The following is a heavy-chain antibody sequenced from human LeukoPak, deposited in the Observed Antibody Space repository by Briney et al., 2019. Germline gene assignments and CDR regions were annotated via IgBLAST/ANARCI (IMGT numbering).Heavy chain of an antibody. CDR3: AKGGYSGYVGWDYFDY. V-gene: IGHV3-23*01. Sequence: GGSLRPSCAASGFTFSSYAMSWVRQAPGKGLEWVSAISGSGGSTYYADSVKGRFTISRDNSKNTLYLQMNSLRAEDTAVYYCAKGGYSGYVGWDYFDYWGQGTLVTVSS. J-gene: IGHJ4*02. CDR2: ISGSGGST. D-gene: IGHD5-12*01. CDR1: GFTFSSYA.